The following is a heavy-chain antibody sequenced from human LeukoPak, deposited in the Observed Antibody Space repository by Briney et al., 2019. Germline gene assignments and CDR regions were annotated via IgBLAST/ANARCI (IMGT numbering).Heavy chain of an antibody. V-gene: IGHV4-59*08. CDR3: ARGVAARPRPYYFDY. D-gene: IGHD6-6*01. Sequence: SETLSLTCTVSGASISSYCWSWIRQPPGKGLEWIGYIYDSGSTKYNPSLKSRVTMSVDTSKNQFSLKLTSATAADTAVYYCARGVAARPRPYYFDYWGQGTLVTVSS. CDR1: GASISSYC. J-gene: IGHJ4*02. CDR2: IYDSGST.